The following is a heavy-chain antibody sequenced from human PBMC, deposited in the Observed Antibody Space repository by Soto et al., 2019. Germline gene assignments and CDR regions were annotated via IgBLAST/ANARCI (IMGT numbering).Heavy chain of an antibody. V-gene: IGHV3-13*01. CDR3: AKSQEIGTHFFDS. CDR2: NGTAGDT. D-gene: IGHD6-13*01. J-gene: IGHJ4*02. Sequence: EVQLVESGGNWVQPGGSLRLSCEASGFTFSGFDMHWVRQPTGKGLEWVSSNGTAGDTYYVVSVKGRFTISRGNAKNSLSLQMNSLRAGDMAVYFCAKSQEIGTHFFDSWGQGTQVTVSS. CDR1: GFTFSGFD.